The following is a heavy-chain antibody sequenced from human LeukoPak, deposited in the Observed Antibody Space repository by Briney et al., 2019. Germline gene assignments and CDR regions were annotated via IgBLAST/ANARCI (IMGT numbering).Heavy chain of an antibody. J-gene: IGHJ4*02. CDR3: ARGELRGEYYGSGSYRY. CDR1: GYTFTGYY. D-gene: IGHD3-10*01. Sequence: GESLKISCKGSGYTFTGYYMHWVRQAPGQGLEWMGWINPNSGGTNYAQKFQGWVTMTRDTSISTAYMELSRLRSDDTAVYYCARGELRGEYYGSGSYRYWGQGTLVTVSS. CDR2: INPNSGGT. V-gene: IGHV1-2*04.